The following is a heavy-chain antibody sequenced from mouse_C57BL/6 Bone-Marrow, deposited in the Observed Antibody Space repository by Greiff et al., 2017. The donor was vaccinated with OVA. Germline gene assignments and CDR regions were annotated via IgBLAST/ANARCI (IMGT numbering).Heavy chain of an antibody. Sequence: EVQLQQSGPGLVKPSQSLSLTCSVTGYSITSGYYWNWIRQFPGNKLEWMGYISYDGSNNYNPSLKNRISITRDTSKNQFFLKLNSVTTEDTATYYCARDSNYGCDYWGQGTTLTVSS. D-gene: IGHD2-5*01. V-gene: IGHV3-6*01. J-gene: IGHJ2*01. CDR2: ISYDGSN. CDR1: GYSITSGYY. CDR3: ARDSNYGCDY.